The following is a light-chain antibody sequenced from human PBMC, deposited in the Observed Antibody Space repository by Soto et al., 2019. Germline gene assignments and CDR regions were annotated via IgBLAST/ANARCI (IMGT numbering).Light chain of an antibody. CDR3: QQFGTSSIT. CDR2: GAS. CDR1: QSVSNNY. V-gene: IGKV3-20*01. Sequence: EVRVTQSPGTLSLSPGERATLSCRASQSVSNNYLAWYQQKPGQAPRLLIYGASNRATGIPDRFSGSGSGTDFTLTISRLEPGDFAVYYCQQFGTSSITFGQGTRLEIK. J-gene: IGKJ5*01.